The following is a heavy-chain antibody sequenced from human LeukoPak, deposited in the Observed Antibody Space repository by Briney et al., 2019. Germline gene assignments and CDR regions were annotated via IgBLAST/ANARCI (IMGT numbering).Heavy chain of an antibody. V-gene: IGHV3-53*01. CDR2: IYSDGST. CDR3: ARDNRLGTGYFDY. J-gene: IGHJ4*02. Sequence: GGADRRSRGGTGLTVRNEYIWGVRESLEKRLEWVSVIYSDGSTYYADSVKGRFTISRDNSKNTLHLQMNSLRAEDTAVYYCARDNRLGTGYFDYWGQGTLVTVSS. CDR1: GLTVRNEY. D-gene: IGHD7-27*01.